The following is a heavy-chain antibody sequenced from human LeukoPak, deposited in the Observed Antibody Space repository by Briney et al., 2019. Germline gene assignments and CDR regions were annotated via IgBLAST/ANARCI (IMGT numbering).Heavy chain of an antibody. J-gene: IGHJ4*02. Sequence: SETLSLTCAVSGGSFSDYYWSWLRQPPGQGLEWVGEINHSGNTYYNASLKSRVTVSVDTSKNQFSLKLDSVTAADTAVYYCARTVGIVVIPGVQEDAYFDNWGQGTLVTVSS. CDR3: ARTVGIVVIPGVQEDAYFDN. CDR2: INHSGNT. V-gene: IGHV4-34*01. D-gene: IGHD2-2*01. CDR1: GGSFSDYY.